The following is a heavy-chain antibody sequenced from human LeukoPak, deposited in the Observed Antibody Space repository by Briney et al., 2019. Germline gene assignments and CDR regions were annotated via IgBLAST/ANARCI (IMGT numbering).Heavy chain of an antibody. V-gene: IGHV1-2*04. D-gene: IGHD6-19*01. Sequence: ASVKVSCKASGYTFTGYYMHWVRQAPGQGLEWMGWINPNSGGTNYAQKFQGWVTMTRDTSISTAYMELSRLRSDDTAVYYCARDRAVAGTFYYYYGMDVWGQGTTVTVSS. CDR3: ARDRAVAGTFYYYYGMDV. J-gene: IGHJ6*02. CDR1: GYTFTGYY. CDR2: INPNSGGT.